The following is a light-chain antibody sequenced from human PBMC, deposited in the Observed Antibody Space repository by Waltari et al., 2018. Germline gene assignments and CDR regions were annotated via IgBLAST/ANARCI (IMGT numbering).Light chain of an antibody. CDR2: GQD. CDR3: LSRDTTSTRV. CDR1: SLRITY. Sequence: SSELTQDPAVSVSLGQTLSITCPGDSLRITYAHWYQQRPGQAPILILYGQDNRPSGIPDRFSGSTSGNTASLTITGAQAEDEADYYCLSRDTTSTRVFGGGTRLTV. V-gene: IGLV3-19*01. J-gene: IGLJ3*02.